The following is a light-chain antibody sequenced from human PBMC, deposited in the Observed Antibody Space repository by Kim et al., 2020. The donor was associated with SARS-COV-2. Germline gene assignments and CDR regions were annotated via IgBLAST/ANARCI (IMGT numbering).Light chain of an antibody. J-gene: IGKJ2*01. CDR2: GAS. V-gene: IGKV3-15*01. CDR1: QSVSSN. CDR3: QQYNQWPPEYT. Sequence: EIVLTQSPATLSVSPGERATLSCRASQSVSSNLAWYQQRPGQAPRLLIYGASTRATGIPDRFSGSGSATDFTLTISSLQSEDSAVYYCQQYNQWPPEYTFGQGTELEI.